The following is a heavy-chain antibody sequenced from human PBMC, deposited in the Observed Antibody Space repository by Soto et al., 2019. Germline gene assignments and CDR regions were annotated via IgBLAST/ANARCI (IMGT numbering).Heavy chain of an antibody. D-gene: IGHD3-3*01. CDR3: ANLTPYYVFWSGSDIDH. Sequence: EVQLLESGGGLIQPGGSLRLSCEASGFTFNSYAMSWVRQAPGKGLEWVSSITASGRNSYYADSVTGRFTISGDQSKNILFLQTRSLRAEDTALYYCANLTPYYVFWSGSDIDHWGQGALVTVSS. CDR1: GFTFNSYA. V-gene: IGHV3-23*01. CDR2: ITASGRNS. J-gene: IGHJ4*02.